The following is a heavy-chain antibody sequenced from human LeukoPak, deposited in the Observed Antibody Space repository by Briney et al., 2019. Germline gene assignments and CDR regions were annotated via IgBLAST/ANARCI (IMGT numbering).Heavy chain of an antibody. CDR2: ISNSGGST. V-gene: IGHV3-23*01. D-gene: IGHD4-17*01. J-gene: IGHJ4*02. CDR1: GFTFTNYA. CDR3: AKEDYGDYRPFDY. Sequence: GSLRLSCAASGFTFTNYAMSWVRQAPGKGLEWVSAISNSGGSTYYADSVKGRFTVSRDNSKNTVYLQMSSLRGDDTAVYYCAKEDYGDYRPFDYWGQGTLVTVSS.